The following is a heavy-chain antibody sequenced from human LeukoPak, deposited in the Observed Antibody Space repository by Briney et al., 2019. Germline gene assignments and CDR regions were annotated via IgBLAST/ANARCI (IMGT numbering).Heavy chain of an antibody. CDR2: ISAYNGNT. D-gene: IGHD3-9*01. CDR1: GGTFSSYA. CDR3: ARHCRGAYYDILTGYYPGGWFDP. J-gene: IGHJ5*02. V-gene: IGHV1-18*01. Sequence: GSSVKVSCKASGGTFSSYAISWVRQAPGQGLEWMGWISAYNGNTNYAQKLQGRVTMTTDTSTSTAYMELRSLRSDDTAVYYCARHCRGAYYDILTGYYPGGWFDPWGQGTLVTVSS.